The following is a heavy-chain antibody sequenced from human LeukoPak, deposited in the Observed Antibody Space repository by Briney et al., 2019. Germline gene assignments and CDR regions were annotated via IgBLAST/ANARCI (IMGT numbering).Heavy chain of an antibody. CDR1: GFTVSSNY. CDR2: IYSGGST. CDR3: ARKEGGNSRNDAFDI. J-gene: IGHJ3*02. D-gene: IGHD4-23*01. Sequence: GGSLRLSWAASGFTVSSNYMSWVRQAPGKGLEWVSVIYSGGSTYYADSVKGRFTISRDNSKNTLYLQMNSLRAGDTAVYYCARKEGGNSRNDAFDIWGQGTMVTVSS. V-gene: IGHV3-66*01.